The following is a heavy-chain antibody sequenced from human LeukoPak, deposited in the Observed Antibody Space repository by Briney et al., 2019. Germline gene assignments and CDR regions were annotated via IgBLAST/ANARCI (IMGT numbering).Heavy chain of an antibody. J-gene: IGHJ6*02. Sequence: SETLSLTCTVSGGSISSYYWSWIRQPPGKGLEWIGYIYYSGSTNYNPSLKSRVTISVDTSKNQLSLKLSSVTAADTAVYYCARGYNVVVPAAKDYYYGMDVWGQGTTVTVSS. CDR1: GGSISSYY. CDR3: ARGYNVVVPAAKDYYYGMDV. D-gene: IGHD2-2*01. CDR2: IYYSGST. V-gene: IGHV4-59*12.